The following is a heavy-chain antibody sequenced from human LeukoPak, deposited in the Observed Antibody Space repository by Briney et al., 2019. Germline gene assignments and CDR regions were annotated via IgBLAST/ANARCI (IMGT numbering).Heavy chain of an antibody. J-gene: IGHJ2*01. CDR3: ARGQGRQLWLIGLYFDL. CDR2: IYYSGST. V-gene: IGHV4-59*01. D-gene: IGHD5-18*01. CDR1: GGSISSYY. Sequence: SETLSLTCTVSGGSISSYYWSWIRQPPGKGLEWIGYIYYSGSTNYNPSLKSRVTISVDTSKNQFSLKLSSVTAADTAVYYCARGQGRQLWLIGLYFDLWGRGTLVPVSS.